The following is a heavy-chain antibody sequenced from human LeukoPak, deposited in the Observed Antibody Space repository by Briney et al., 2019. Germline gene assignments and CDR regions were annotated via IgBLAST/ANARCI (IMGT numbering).Heavy chain of an antibody. Sequence: SETLSLTCSVSGGSISSYYWSWIRQPAGKGLEWIGRIYPSGSTNYNPSLKSRVTISVDTSKNQFSLKLSSVTAADTAVYYCAKSKSDDIFDYWGQGTLVTVSS. CDR1: GGSISSYY. V-gene: IGHV4-4*07. D-gene: IGHD3-9*01. J-gene: IGHJ4*02. CDR2: IYPSGST. CDR3: AKSKSDDIFDY.